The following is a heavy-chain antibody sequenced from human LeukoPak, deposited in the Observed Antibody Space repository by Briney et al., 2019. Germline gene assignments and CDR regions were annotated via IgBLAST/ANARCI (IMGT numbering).Heavy chain of an antibody. CDR2: ISTSGST. D-gene: IGHD3-22*01. V-gene: IGHV4-4*09. Sequence: SESLSLTCAVSAASISNYYWSWIRQAPGKGLEWIGYISTSGSTNYNNSLKSRVSISLDTSKNRFSLNLNLVTAADTAVYYCASPRSGYRYTFDYWGQGALVTVSS. CDR1: AASISNYY. CDR3: ASPRSGYRYTFDY. J-gene: IGHJ4*02.